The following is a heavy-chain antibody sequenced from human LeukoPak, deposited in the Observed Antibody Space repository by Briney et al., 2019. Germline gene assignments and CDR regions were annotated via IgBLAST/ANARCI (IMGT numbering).Heavy chain of an antibody. CDR3: AKDLSKAGSGSYYFDY. D-gene: IGHD3-10*01. J-gene: IGHJ4*02. CDR2: INHSGST. V-gene: IGHV4-34*01. Sequence: SETQSLTCAVYGGSFSGYYWSWIRQPPGKGLEWIGEINHSGSTNYNPSLKSRVTISVDTSKNQFSLKLSSVTAADTAVYYCAKDLSKAGSGSYYFDYWGQGTLVTVSS. CDR1: GGSFSGYY.